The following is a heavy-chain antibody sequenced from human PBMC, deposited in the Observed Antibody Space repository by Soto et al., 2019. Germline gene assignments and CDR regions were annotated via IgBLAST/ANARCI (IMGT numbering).Heavy chain of an antibody. V-gene: IGHV1-69*12. CDR3: ARGPCSGGSCYSGAPYYYYYGMDV. Sequence: QVQLVQSGAEVKKPGSSVKVSCKASGGTFSSYAISWVRQAPGQGLKWMGGIFPIFGTANYAQKFQGRVTITADESTSTAYMELSSLRSEDTAVYYCARGPCSGGSCYSGAPYYYYYGMDVWGQGTTVTVSS. J-gene: IGHJ6*02. CDR2: IFPIFGTA. D-gene: IGHD2-15*01. CDR1: GGTFSSYA.